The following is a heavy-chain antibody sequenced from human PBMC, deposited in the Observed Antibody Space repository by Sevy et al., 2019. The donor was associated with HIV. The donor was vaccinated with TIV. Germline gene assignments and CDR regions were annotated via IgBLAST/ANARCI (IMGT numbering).Heavy chain of an antibody. Sequence: GGSLRLSCAASGFTFSSYAMSWVRQAPGKGLEWVSAISGGGGSTDYADSVKGRFTISRDNSKNTLYLQMNSLRAEDTAVYYCAKKPDDYGYLRPDAFDIWGQGTMVTVSS. CDR3: AKKPDDYGYLRPDAFDI. J-gene: IGHJ3*02. V-gene: IGHV3-23*01. D-gene: IGHD4-17*01. CDR1: GFTFSSYA. CDR2: ISGGGGST.